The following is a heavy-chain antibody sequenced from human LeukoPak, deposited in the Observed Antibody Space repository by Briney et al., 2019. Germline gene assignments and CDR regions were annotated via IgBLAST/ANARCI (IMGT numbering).Heavy chain of an antibody. CDR2: ISSSSSYI. CDR3: ARDSGQIDY. V-gene: IGHV3-21*01. CDR1: GYSISSGYY. Sequence: PSETLSLTCTVSGYSISSGYYWAWIRQPPGKGLEWVSSISSSSSYIYYADSVKGRFTISRDNAKNSLYLQMNSLRAEDTAVYYCARDSGQIDYWGQGTLVTVSS. J-gene: IGHJ4*02.